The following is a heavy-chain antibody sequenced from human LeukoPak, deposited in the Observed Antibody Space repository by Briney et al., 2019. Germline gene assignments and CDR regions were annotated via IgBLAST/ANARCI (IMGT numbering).Heavy chain of an antibody. D-gene: IGHD6-6*01. CDR1: GGSISSGRCY. J-gene: IGHJ5*02. Sequence: PSETLSLTCTVSGGSISSGRCYWSWIRQPAGKGLEWIGRIYTSGNTNYNPSLKSRVTISVDTSKSQFSLKLSSVTAADTAVYYCARSSLEARPIAARANCFDPWGQGTLVTVSS. CDR2: IYTSGNT. V-gene: IGHV4-61*02. CDR3: ARSSLEARPIAARANCFDP.